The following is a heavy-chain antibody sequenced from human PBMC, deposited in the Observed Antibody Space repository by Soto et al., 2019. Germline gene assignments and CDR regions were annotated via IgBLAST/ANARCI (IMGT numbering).Heavy chain of an antibody. CDR3: TTQGFGGLIRHVDV. V-gene: IGHV4-61*05. D-gene: IGHD3-10*01. CDR1: GGSISSINYHFSNHY. J-gene: IGHJ6*02. CDR2: ISNIGFT. Sequence: QVQLQESGPGLVTPSETLSLTCTDSGGSISSINYHFSNHYCSWIRLSPGKGLEWIGYISNIGFTRYNPSITSRVRHSVDTSKNQFSLKLTSVTAAVTSVYYFTTQGFGGLIRHVDVWGQGTTVTVSS.